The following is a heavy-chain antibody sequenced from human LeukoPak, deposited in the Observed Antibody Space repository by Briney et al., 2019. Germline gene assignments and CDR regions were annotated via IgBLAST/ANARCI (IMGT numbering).Heavy chain of an antibody. CDR3: ARGERVLLWFGELSLPYEYMDV. CDR1: GFTFSSYA. V-gene: IGHV3-64*01. Sequence: GGSVRLSCAASGFTFSSYAMHWVRQAPGKGLEYVSAINSNGGNTYYANSVKGRFTISRDNSKNTLYLQMGSLRAEDMAVYYCARGERVLLWFGELSLPYEYMDVWGKGTTVTVSS. J-gene: IGHJ6*03. CDR2: INSNGGNT. D-gene: IGHD3-10*01.